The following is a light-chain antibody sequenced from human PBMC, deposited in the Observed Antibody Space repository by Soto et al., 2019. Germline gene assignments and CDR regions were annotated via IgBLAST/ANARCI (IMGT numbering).Light chain of an antibody. J-gene: IGKJ1*01. CDR2: GAS. CDR1: QSRSDT. Sequence: EIVMTQSPATLSVSQGGRATLSCRASQSRSDTLAWYQQKPGQAPRLLIHGASTRAPGFPARFSGSGSGTDFTLTISSLQSEDFAVYYCQQYDNWPWTSGQGTKVDIK. CDR3: QQYDNWPWT. V-gene: IGKV3-15*01.